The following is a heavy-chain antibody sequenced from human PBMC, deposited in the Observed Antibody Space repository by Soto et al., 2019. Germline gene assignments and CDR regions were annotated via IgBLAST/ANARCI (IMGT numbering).Heavy chain of an antibody. CDR3: XXXXXXDPGY. Sequence: QVQLVQSGAEVKKPGASVKVSCKASGYTFTSYGINWVRQAPGQGLEWMGWISTNNGNTNYAQKLQGRVTMTTDTXXXXXXXXXXXXXXXXXXXXXXXXXXXXDPGYWGQGTLVTVSS. CDR1: GYTFTSYG. J-gene: IGHJ4*02. D-gene: IGHD2-21*02. CDR2: ISTNNGNT. V-gene: IGHV1-18*01.